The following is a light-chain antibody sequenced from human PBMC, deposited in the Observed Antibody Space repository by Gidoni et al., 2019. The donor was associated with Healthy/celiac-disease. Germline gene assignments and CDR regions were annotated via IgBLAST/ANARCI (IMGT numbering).Light chain of an antibody. CDR1: QSVSSY. Sequence: EIVSTQSPATLSLSPGARATLSCRASQSVSSYLAWYQQKPGQAPRLLIYDASNGATGIPARFSGSGSGTDFTLTISSLGPEDFAVYYCQQRSNWPPWTFXQXTKMEIK. V-gene: IGKV3-11*01. CDR3: QQRSNWPPWT. CDR2: DAS. J-gene: IGKJ1*01.